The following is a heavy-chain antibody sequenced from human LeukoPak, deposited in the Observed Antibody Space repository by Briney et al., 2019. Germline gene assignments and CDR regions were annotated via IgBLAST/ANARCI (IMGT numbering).Heavy chain of an antibody. CDR3: AKGGEMATN. CDR1: GFIFTSYG. J-gene: IGHJ4*02. Sequence: TGGSLRLSCVASGFIFTSYGMHWVRQAPGKGLQWVALISSNGNNERYADSVKGRFSISRDNSKNTLYLQMNSLRAEDTAVYYCAKGGEMATNWGQGTLVTVSS. CDR2: ISSNGNNE. V-gene: IGHV3-30*19. D-gene: IGHD5-24*01.